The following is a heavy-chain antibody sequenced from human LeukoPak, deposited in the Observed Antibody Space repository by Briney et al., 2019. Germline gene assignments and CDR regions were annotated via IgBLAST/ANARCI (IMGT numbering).Heavy chain of an antibody. Sequence: GGSLRLSCAASEFTFSRYTMHWVRQAPGKGLEWVAVISYDGGNKYYADSVKGRFTISRDNSKNTLYLQMNSLRAEDTAVYYCAKVIAVAVHFDYWGQGTLVTVSS. D-gene: IGHD6-19*01. V-gene: IGHV3-30*07. CDR3: AKVIAVAVHFDY. CDR1: EFTFSRYT. CDR2: ISYDGGNK. J-gene: IGHJ4*02.